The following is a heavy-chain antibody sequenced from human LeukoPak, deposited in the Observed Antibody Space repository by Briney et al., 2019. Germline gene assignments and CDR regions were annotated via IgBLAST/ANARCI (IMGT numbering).Heavy chain of an antibody. Sequence: GGSLRLSCAASGFTFSSYEMNWVRQAPGKGLEWVSYISSSGSTIYYADSVKGRFTISRDNAKNSLYLQMNSLRAEDTAVYYCARASVWFGEFNDAFDIWGQGTMVTVSS. V-gene: IGHV3-48*03. CDR2: ISSSGSTI. D-gene: IGHD3-10*01. CDR1: GFTFSSYE. J-gene: IGHJ3*02. CDR3: ARASVWFGEFNDAFDI.